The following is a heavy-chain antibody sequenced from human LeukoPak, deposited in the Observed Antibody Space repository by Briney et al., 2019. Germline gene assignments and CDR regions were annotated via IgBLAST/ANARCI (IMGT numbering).Heavy chain of an antibody. Sequence: SETLSLTCTVSGGSISSSSYYWGWLRQPPGKGLEWIGSIYYSGSTYYNPSLKSRITISVDTSKSPFSLKLSSVTAADTAVYYCARGPAVTLNWFDPGGQGTLVTVSS. CDR3: ARGPAVTLNWFDP. CDR1: GGSISSSSYY. D-gene: IGHD4-17*01. V-gene: IGHV4-39*01. J-gene: IGHJ5*02. CDR2: IYYSGST.